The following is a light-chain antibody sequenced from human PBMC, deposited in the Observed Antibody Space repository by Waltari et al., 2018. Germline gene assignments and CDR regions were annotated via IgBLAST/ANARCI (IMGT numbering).Light chain of an antibody. V-gene: IGKV3-15*01. CDR1: QSVSSS. Sequence: EIVMTQSPATLSVSPGERATLSCRARQSVSSSLAWYQQKPGRAPRLLIYGASTRATGIPARFSGSGSGTEFTLTINSLQSEDSAVYYCQQYKNWPPMYTFGQGTKLEIK. CDR2: GAS. CDR3: QQYKNWPPMYT. J-gene: IGKJ2*01.